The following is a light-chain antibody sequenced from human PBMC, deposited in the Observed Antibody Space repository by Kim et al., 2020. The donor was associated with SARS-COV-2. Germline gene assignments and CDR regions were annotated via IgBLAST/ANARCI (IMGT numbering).Light chain of an antibody. V-gene: IGLV1-40*01. CDR1: SSNIGTGFD. J-gene: IGLJ3*02. CDR2: GNN. Sequence: SVTISCTGSSSNIGTGFDVHWYQQLPGAVPKLLIFGNNKRPSGVPDRFSGSKSGTSASLAITGLQTEDEGDYYCQSFDNRLSGWVFGGGTQLTVL. CDR3: QSFDNRLSGWV.